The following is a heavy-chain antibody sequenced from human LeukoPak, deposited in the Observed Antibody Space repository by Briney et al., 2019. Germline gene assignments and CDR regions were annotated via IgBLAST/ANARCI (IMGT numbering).Heavy chain of an antibody. Sequence: GRSLRLSCAASGFTFSSYAMHWVRQAPGKGLEWVAVISYDGSNKYYADSVKGRFTISRDNSKNTLYLQMNSLRAEDTAVYYCAKAGWELRVDNWFDPWGQGTLVTVSS. CDR2: ISYDGSNK. CDR3: AKAGWELRVDNWFDP. D-gene: IGHD1-26*01. J-gene: IGHJ5*02. V-gene: IGHV3-30-3*01. CDR1: GFTFSSYA.